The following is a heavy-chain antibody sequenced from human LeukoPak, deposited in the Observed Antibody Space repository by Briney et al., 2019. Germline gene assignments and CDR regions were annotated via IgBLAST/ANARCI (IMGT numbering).Heavy chain of an antibody. CDR3: ARAYYDSSGYYYVGY. CDR2: IYHSGST. Sequence: SETLSLTCAVSGGSISSSNWWSWVRQPPGKGLEWIGEIYHSGSTNYNPSLKSRVTISVDKSKNQFSLKLSSVTAADTAVYYCARAYYDSSGYYYVGYWGQGTLVTVSS. J-gene: IGHJ4*02. V-gene: IGHV4-4*02. CDR1: GGSISSSNW. D-gene: IGHD3-22*01.